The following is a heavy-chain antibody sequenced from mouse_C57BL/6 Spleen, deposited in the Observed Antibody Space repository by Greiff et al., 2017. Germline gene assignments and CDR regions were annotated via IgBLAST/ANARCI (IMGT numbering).Heavy chain of an antibody. D-gene: IGHD1-1*01. CDR1: GYTFTSYW. V-gene: IGHV1-55*01. Sequence: QVQLQQPGAELVKPGASVKMSCKASGYTFTSYWITWVKQRPGQGLEWIGDIYPGSGSTNYNEKFKSKATLTVDTSSSTAYMQRSSLTSEDSAVYYCARRDYYGSSHFDYWGQGTTLTVSS. CDR2: IYPGSGST. J-gene: IGHJ2*01. CDR3: ARRDYYGSSHFDY.